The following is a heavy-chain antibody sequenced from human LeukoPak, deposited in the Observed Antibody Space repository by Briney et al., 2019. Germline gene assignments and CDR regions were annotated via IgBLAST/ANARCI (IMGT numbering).Heavy chain of an antibody. Sequence: GGSLRLSCAASGFSFRDFAVHWVRQVPGKGLEWVSGISWNSGSLGYADSVRGRFTISRDNARNSLYLQMNSLRAEDTALYYCARDGDTVLTRGYYYYMDVWGKGTTVTVFS. J-gene: IGHJ6*03. D-gene: IGHD4-23*01. CDR2: ISWNSGSL. CDR1: GFSFRDFA. CDR3: ARDGDTVLTRGYYYYMDV. V-gene: IGHV3-9*01.